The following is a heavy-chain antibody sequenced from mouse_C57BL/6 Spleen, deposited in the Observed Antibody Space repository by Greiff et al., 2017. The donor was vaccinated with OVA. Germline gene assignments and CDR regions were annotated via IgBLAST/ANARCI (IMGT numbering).Heavy chain of an antibody. CDR3: VRDTDYYGSSYRYFDV. J-gene: IGHJ1*03. CDR1: GFTFNTYA. CDR2: IRSKSSNYAT. V-gene: IGHV10-3*01. D-gene: IGHD1-1*01. Sequence: EVQLVESGGGLVQPKGSLKLSCAASGFTFNTYAMHWVRPAPGKGLEWVARIRSKSSNYATYYADSVKDRFTISRDDSQSMLYLQMNNLKTEDTAMYYCVRDTDYYGSSYRYFDVWGTGTTVTVSS.